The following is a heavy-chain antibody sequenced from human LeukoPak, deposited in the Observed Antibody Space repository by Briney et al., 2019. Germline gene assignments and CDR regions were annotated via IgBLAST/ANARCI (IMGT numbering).Heavy chain of an antibody. Sequence: GGSLRLSCAVSGFTFNNYAMSWVRQAPGKGLEWVSVISGSGGSTYYADSVKGRFTISRDNSKDTLYLQMNSLRAEDTAVYYCAKSYSSSWYVGFDSWGQGTLVTVSS. CDR1: GFTFNNYA. J-gene: IGHJ5*01. V-gene: IGHV3-23*01. D-gene: IGHD6-13*01. CDR2: ISGSGGST. CDR3: AKSYSSSWYVGFDS.